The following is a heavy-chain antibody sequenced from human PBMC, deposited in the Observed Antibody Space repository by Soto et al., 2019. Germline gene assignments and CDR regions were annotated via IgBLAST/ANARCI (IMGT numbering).Heavy chain of an antibody. J-gene: IGHJ6*02. D-gene: IGHD2-15*01. V-gene: IGHV3-30-3*01. CDR1: GFTFSSFS. Sequence: GGSLRLSCEASGFTFSSFSMHWVRQAPGKGLERVAVISSDGDNYYYADSVKGRFTISRDNSMNTLFLQMNSLRPEDTALYYCARNMELLPVLHYYFYYYMDVWGQGTKVTVS. CDR2: ISSDGDNY. CDR3: ARNMELLPVLHYYFYYYMDV.